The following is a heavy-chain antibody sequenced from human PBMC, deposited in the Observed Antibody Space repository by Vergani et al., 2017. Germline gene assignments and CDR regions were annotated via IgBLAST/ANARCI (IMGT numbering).Heavy chain of an antibody. V-gene: IGHV4-39*02. CDR3: ARSQGDYWYFDL. D-gene: IGHD2-21*01. Sequence: QVHLNEAGPGLVKPSQTLSLTCTVSGASITSGSFYWAWIRQSPGEGLQWLTSIHNRGKTYHNPSLKSRVSVSLDTSKNRFSLNLTSVTATDTAVYYCARSQGDYWYFDLWGPGSLVTVSS. CDR2: IHNRGKT. J-gene: IGHJ2*01. CDR1: GASITSGSFY.